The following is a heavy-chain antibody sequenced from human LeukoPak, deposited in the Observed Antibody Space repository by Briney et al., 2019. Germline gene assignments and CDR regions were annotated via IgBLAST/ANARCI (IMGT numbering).Heavy chain of an antibody. V-gene: IGHV3-33*01. Sequence: PGRSLRLSCAASGFTFRSSGMHWVRQAPGKGLEWVALIWYDGSNKYYADSVKGRFTISRDNSKNTLYLQMNSLRAEDTAIYYCSRDPEGSGYSFYSWGQGTLVTVSS. D-gene: IGHD6-19*01. J-gene: IGHJ4*02. CDR2: IWYDGSNK. CDR1: GFTFRSSG. CDR3: SRDPEGSGYSFYS.